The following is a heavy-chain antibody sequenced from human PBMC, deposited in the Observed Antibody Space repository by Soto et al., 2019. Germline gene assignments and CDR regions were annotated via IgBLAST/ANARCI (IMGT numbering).Heavy chain of an antibody. V-gene: IGHV1-69*13. J-gene: IGHJ4*02. CDR1: GGTFSRYA. CDR2: IIPIFGTA. CDR3: ARERYCSSTSCYFLGY. Sequence: SVKVSFKAFGGTFSRYAISWLRQAPGQGLEWMGGIIPIFGTANYAQKFQGRVTITADESTSTAYMELSSLRSEDTAVYYCARERYCSSTSCYFLGYWGQGTLVTVSS. D-gene: IGHD2-2*01.